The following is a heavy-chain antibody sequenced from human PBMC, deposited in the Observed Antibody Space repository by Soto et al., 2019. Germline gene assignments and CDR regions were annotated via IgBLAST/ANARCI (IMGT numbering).Heavy chain of an antibody. CDR2: INPNSGGT. Sequence: AAVKVSCNASGYTVTGYYMHWVRQAPGQGLEWMGWINPNSGGTNYAQRFQGWVTMTRDRSISTAYMELSRLKSDDTAVYYCARVGGGLASLGYYGMDVWGQGTTVTVSS. D-gene: IGHD3-10*01. CDR1: GYTVTGYY. CDR3: ARVGGGLASLGYYGMDV. J-gene: IGHJ6*02. V-gene: IGHV1-2*04.